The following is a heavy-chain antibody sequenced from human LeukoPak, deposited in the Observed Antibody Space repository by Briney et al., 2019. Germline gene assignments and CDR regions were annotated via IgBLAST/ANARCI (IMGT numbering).Heavy chain of an antibody. CDR1: GGTFSSYA. V-gene: IGHV1-69*13. Sequence: SVKVSCKASGGTFSSYAISWVRQAPGQGLEWMGGIIPIFGTANYAQKFQGRVTITADESTSTAYMELSSLRSEDTAVYYCARDNREYCSSTSCYIALDYWGQGTLVTVSS. D-gene: IGHD2-2*02. J-gene: IGHJ4*02. CDR2: IIPIFGTA. CDR3: ARDNREYCSSTSCYIALDY.